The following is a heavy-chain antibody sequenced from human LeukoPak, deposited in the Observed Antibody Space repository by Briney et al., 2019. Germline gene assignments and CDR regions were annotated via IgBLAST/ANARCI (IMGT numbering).Heavy chain of an antibody. CDR3: ARLRTTSHDAFDI. D-gene: IGHD2-2*01. V-gene: IGHV4-39*01. CDR2: IYYSGST. Sequence: SETLSLTCTVSGGSISSGDYYWGWIRQPPGKGLEWIGSIYYSGSTYYNLSLKSRVTISVDTSKNQFSLNLSSVTAADTAVYYCARLRTTSHDAFDIWGQGTMVTVSS. J-gene: IGHJ3*02. CDR1: GGSISSGDYY.